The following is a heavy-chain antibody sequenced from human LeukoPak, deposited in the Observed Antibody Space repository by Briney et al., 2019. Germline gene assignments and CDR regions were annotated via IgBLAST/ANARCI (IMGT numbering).Heavy chain of an antibody. D-gene: IGHD2-2*01. CDR2: SYYSGST. CDR1: GGSMNNYY. J-gene: IGHJ4*02. V-gene: IGHV4-59*08. Sequence: SEILSLTCSVSGGSMNNYYWNWIRQPPGKGLEWIGYSYYSGSTNYNPSLKSRVNISVDTSKNQFSLNLSSVTAADTAVYYCARLGSVAMPFDYWGQGTLVTVSS. CDR3: ARLGSVAMPFDY.